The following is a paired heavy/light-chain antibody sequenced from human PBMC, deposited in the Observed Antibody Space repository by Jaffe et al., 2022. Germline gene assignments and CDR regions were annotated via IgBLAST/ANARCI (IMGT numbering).Light chain of an antibody. J-gene: IGKJ2*01. CDR3: LQHNSYPRT. CDR2: DAS. Sequence: DIQMTQSPSSLSASVGDRVTITCRASQGIRNELGWYQQKPGKAPKRLIYDASSLQRGVPSRFSGSGSGTEFTLTISSLQPEDFATYYCLQHNSYPRTFGQGTKLEIK. CDR1: QGIRNE. V-gene: IGKV1-17*01.
Heavy chain of an antibody. D-gene: IGHD3-16*01. Sequence: EVQLVESGGNLVQPGGSLRLSCAASGFTFSVYWMSWVRQVPGRGLEWVANINQDGSEKNYVDSVEGRFTISRDNAKKSLHLQMSSLRAEDTAIYYCARGGGVPDYWGQGTLVTVSS. CDR3: ARGGGVPDY. CDR1: GFTFSVYW. J-gene: IGHJ4*02. CDR2: INQDGSEK. V-gene: IGHV3-7*05.